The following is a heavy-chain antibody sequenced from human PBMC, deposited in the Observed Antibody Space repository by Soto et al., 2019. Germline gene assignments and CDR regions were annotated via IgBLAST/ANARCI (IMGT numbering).Heavy chain of an antibody. J-gene: IGHJ5*02. V-gene: IGHV1-69*06. CDR3: ARALHHGGVVVPDAIRQWFDP. D-gene: IGHD2-2*01. Sequence: YSVQVSCKASGGTFSSYAISWVRHAPGQGLEWMGGIIPIFGTANYAQKFQGRVTITADKSTSTAYMELSSLRSEDTAVYYCARALHHGGVVVPDAIRQWFDP. CDR1: GGTFSSYA. CDR2: IIPIFGTA.